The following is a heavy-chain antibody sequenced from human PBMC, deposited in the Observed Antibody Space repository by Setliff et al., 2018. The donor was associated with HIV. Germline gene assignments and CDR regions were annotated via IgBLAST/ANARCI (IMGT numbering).Heavy chain of an antibody. V-gene: IGHV1-18*01. CDR3: ARGAYDSTDTYYYYGMDV. J-gene: IGHJ6*02. CDR2: ISRYSGNT. D-gene: IGHD3-22*01. Sequence: GASVKVSCKAAGYTFSDYGIAWVRQAPGQGLEWMGWISRYSGNTLYAQKFQGRVTMTTDTSTGTAYMELRSLRSDDTAVYYCARGAYDSTDTYYYYGMDVWGQGTPVTVSS. CDR1: GYTFSDYG.